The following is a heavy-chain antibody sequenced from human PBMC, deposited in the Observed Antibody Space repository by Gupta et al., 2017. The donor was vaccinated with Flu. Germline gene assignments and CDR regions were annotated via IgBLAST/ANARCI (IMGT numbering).Heavy chain of an antibody. V-gene: IGHV4-61*02. D-gene: IGHD5-18*01. CDR2: IYTSGST. Sequence: QVQLQESGPGLVKPSQTLSLTCTVSGGSISSGSYYWSWIRQPAGKGLEWIGRIYTSGSTNYNPSLKSRVTISVDTSKNQFSLKLSSVTAADTAAYYCASRIQLAPLAGWFDPWGQGTLVTVSS. CDR1: GGSISSGSYY. CDR3: ASRIQLAPLAGWFDP. J-gene: IGHJ5*02.